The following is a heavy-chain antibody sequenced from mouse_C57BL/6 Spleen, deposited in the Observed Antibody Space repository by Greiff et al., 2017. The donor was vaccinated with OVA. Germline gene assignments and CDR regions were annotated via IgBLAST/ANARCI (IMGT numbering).Heavy chain of an antibody. V-gene: IGHV1-82*01. CDR2: IYPGDGDT. CDR3: ARKEVMDY. CDR1: GYAFSSSW. J-gene: IGHJ4*01. Sequence: QVQLQQSGPELVKPGASVKISCKASGYAFSSSWMNWVKQRPGRGLEWIGRIYPGDGDTNYNGKFKGKATLTADKSSSTAYMQLSSLTSEDSAVYICARKEVMDYWGQGTSVTVSS.